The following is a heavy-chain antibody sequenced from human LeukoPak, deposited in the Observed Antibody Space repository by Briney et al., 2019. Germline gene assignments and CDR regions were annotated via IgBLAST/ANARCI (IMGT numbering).Heavy chain of an antibody. Sequence: SETLSLTFTVSGGSISGYFCRSIRQPPGKGLEWIGYISYSGSTNYNPSLKRRVTISVDTSKNQFSLKLSSVTAADTAVYYCGRINCWYYFDSWGQGTLVTVSS. CDR3: GRINCWYYFDS. V-gene: IGHV4-59*01. D-gene: IGHD1-20*01. J-gene: IGHJ4*02. CDR1: GGSISGYF. CDR2: ISYSGST.